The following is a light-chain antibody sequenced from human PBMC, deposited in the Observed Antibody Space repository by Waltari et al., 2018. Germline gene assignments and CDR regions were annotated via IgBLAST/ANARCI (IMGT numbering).Light chain of an antibody. CDR2: WAS. Sequence: DIVMTHSPDSLAVSLGERTTINCKSSQSVLYNSNNKNYLAWYQQKPGQPPKLLIYWASTRQSGVPDRFSGGGSGTDFTLTISSLQAEDVAVYYCQQYYSSPRTFGQGTKVEIK. V-gene: IGKV4-1*01. CDR1: QSVLYNSNNKNY. J-gene: IGKJ1*01. CDR3: QQYYSSPRT.